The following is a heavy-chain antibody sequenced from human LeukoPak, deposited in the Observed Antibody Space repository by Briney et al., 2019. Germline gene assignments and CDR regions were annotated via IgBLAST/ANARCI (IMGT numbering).Heavy chain of an antibody. D-gene: IGHD2-15*01. Sequence: GGSLRLSCAASGFTFSSFGMHWVRQAPGKGLEWVALISFDGSNKYYVDSVKGRFTISRDNSKNTLYLQMNSLRAEDTAVYYCARPRDINQDYYYGMDVWGQGTTVTVSS. CDR1: GFTFSSFG. V-gene: IGHV3-30*03. CDR3: ARPRDINQDYYYGMDV. CDR2: ISFDGSNK. J-gene: IGHJ6*02.